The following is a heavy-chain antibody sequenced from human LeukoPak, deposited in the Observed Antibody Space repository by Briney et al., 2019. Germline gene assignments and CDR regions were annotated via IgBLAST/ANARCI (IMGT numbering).Heavy chain of an antibody. D-gene: IGHD3-3*01. CDR3: AREGIFGVVTHSYYYGMDV. Sequence: ASVKVSCKASGYTFTSYYMYWVREAPGQGLEWMGIINPSGGSTSYAQKFQGRVTMTRDTSTSTVYMELSSLRSEDTAVYYCAREGIFGVVTHSYYYGMDVWGQGTTVTVSS. CDR2: INPSGGST. CDR1: GYTFTSYY. J-gene: IGHJ6*02. V-gene: IGHV1-46*01.